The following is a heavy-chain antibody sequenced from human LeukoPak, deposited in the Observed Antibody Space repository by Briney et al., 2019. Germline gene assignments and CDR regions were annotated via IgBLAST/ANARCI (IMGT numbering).Heavy chain of an antibody. CDR1: GLTFSRDW. CDR3: AKERGYDYVWGPFDY. V-gene: IGHV3-7*03. Sequence: GGSLRLSCEASGLTFSRDWMGWVRQAPGKGLEWVANIRQDGGETYYGDSVKGRFIISRDNAKNSLFLQMNRLRAEDTALYYCAKERGYDYVWGPFDYWGQGTLVTVSS. D-gene: IGHD3-16*01. CDR2: IRQDGGET. J-gene: IGHJ4*02.